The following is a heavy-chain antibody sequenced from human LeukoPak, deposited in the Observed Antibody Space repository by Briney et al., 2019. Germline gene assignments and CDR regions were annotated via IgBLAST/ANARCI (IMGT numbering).Heavy chain of an antibody. Sequence: SVKVSCKASGGTFSSYXXXXXXQXXXXXXXXXXXXXXIFGTANYAQKFQGXXTITXDESTSTAYMELSSLRSEDTAVYYCARVGGDVVVPAFGRGFDPWGQGTLVTVSS. CDR2: XXXIFGTA. V-gene: IGHV1-69*13. CDR3: ARVGGDVVVPAFGRGFDP. J-gene: IGHJ5*02. D-gene: IGHD2-2*01. CDR1: GGTFSSYX.